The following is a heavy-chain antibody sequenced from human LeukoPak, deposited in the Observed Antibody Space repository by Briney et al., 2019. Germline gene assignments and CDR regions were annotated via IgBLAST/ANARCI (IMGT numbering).Heavy chain of an antibody. CDR2: VTGDSSST. V-gene: IGHV3-23*01. J-gene: IGHJ4*02. Sequence: GGSLRLPCAASGFTLSNFVMNWVRQAPGKGLEWVSGVTGDSSSTYYAVSMKGRFTISRDNSKNTLYLQMKSLRAEDTAVYYCAKGGKRIFGVVIDYWGQGTPVTVSS. CDR1: GFTLSNFV. D-gene: IGHD3-3*01. CDR3: AKGGKRIFGVVIDY.